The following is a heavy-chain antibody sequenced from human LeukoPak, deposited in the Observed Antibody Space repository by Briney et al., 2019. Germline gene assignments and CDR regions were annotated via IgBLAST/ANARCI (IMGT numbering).Heavy chain of an antibody. CDR2: INHSGST. D-gene: IGHD6-6*01. V-gene: IGHV4-34*01. CDR3: ARHGLTIAAPGRWFDP. Sequence: PSETLSLTCAVYGGSFSGYYWSWIRQPPGKGLEWIGEINHSGSTNYNPSLKSRVIISVDTSKNQFSLKLSSVTAADTAVYYCARHGLTIAAPGRWFDPWGQGTLVTVSS. CDR1: GGSFSGYY. J-gene: IGHJ5*02.